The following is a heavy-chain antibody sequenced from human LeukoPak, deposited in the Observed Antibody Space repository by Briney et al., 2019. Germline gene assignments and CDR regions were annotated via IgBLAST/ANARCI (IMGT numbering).Heavy chain of an antibody. Sequence: GASVKVSCKASGYTFTSYGISWVRQAPGQGLEWMRWISAYNGNTNYAQKLQGRVTMTTDTSTSTAYMELRSLRSDDTAVYYCARDSRRYGSGSYAPGYWGQGTLVTVSS. CDR3: ARDSRRYGSGSYAPGY. CDR2: ISAYNGNT. D-gene: IGHD3-10*01. V-gene: IGHV1-18*01. J-gene: IGHJ4*02. CDR1: GYTFTSYG.